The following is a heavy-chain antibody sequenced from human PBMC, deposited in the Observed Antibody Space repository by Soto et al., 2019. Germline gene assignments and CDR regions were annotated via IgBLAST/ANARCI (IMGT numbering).Heavy chain of an antibody. CDR1: VIIFSSSG. Sequence: QPWWSLRLSCSAPVIIFSSSGMHWFCQAPGKGLEWVAVISSDGSTEYYGDSVKGRFTISRDDSKNTLYVQMNSLRVEDTAVYYCAKDKGKRYFDYWGQGVLVTVSS. J-gene: IGHJ4*02. CDR2: ISSDGSTE. CDR3: AKDKGKRYFDY. V-gene: IGHV3-30*18.